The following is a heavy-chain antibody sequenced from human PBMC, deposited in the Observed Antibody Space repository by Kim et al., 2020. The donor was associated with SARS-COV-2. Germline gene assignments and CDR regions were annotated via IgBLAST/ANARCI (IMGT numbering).Heavy chain of an antibody. CDR3: ASDGGRYSYGGRPYYYYGMDV. Sequence: GGSLRLSCAASGFTFSSYSMNWVRQAPGKGLEWVSYISSSSSTIYYADSVKGRFTISRDNAKNSLYLQMNSLRDEDTAVYYCASDGGRYSYGGRPYYYYGMDVWGQGTTVTVSS. CDR1: GFTFSSYS. V-gene: IGHV3-48*02. CDR2: ISSSSSTI. D-gene: IGHD5-18*01. J-gene: IGHJ6*02.